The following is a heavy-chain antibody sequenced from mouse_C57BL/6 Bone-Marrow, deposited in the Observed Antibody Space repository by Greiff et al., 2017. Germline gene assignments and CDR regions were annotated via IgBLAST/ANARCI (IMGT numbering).Heavy chain of an antibody. D-gene: IGHD1-1*01. CDR2: ISSGSSTI. Sequence: EVHLVESGGGLVKPGGSLKLSCAASGFSFSDYGMHWVRQAPEKGLEWVAYISSGSSTIYYADTVKGRFTISRDNAKNTLFLQMTSLRSEDTAMYYCARDYYVSSSYFDYWGQGTTLTVSS. V-gene: IGHV5-17*01. CDR3: ARDYYVSSSYFDY. J-gene: IGHJ2*01. CDR1: GFSFSDYG.